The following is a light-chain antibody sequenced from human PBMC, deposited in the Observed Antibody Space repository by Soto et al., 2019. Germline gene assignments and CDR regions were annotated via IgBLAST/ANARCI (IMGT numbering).Light chain of an antibody. CDR1: QGISSS. CDR3: QQLNSYPFT. V-gene: IGKV1-9*01. Sequence: IQLTQSPSSLSASIGDRVTITCRASQGISSSLAWYQQEPGKAPKLLIYEASTLQSGVPSRFSGRGSGTDFTLEISGLQPEDFATYYCQQLNSYPFTFGQGTRLE. J-gene: IGKJ5*01. CDR2: EAS.